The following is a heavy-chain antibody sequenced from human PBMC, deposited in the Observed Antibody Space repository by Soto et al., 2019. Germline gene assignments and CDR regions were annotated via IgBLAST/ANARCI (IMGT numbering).Heavy chain of an antibody. CDR2: MYYSGSS. D-gene: IGHD2-21*02. Sequence: SETLSLTCSVSGGSTSDKSYFWGWVRQSPGKGLEWIGSMYYSGSSYYNPSLKSRVAISVDTSRNQFSLKLRSVTAADTAVYFCARQRLLRLKPDFDIWGQGXLVTVSS. CDR1: GGSTSDKSYF. V-gene: IGHV4-39*01. J-gene: IGHJ4*02. CDR3: ARQRLLRLKPDFDI.